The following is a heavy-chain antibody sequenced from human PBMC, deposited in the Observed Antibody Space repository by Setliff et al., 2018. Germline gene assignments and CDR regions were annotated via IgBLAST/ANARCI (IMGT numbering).Heavy chain of an antibody. D-gene: IGHD3-22*01. V-gene: IGHV1-24*01. J-gene: IGHJ4*02. Sequence: ASVKVSCKVSGYTLTELSMHWVRQAPGKGLEWMGGFDPEDGETIYAQKFQGRVTMTEDTSTDTAYMGLSSLRSEDTAVYYCATLAFTYYYDSSGYYPHDYWGQGTLVTVS. CDR1: GYTLTELS. CDR3: ATLAFTYYYDSSGYYPHDY. CDR2: FDPEDGET.